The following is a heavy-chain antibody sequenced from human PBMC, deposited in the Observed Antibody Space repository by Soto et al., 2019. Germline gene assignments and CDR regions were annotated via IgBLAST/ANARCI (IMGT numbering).Heavy chain of an antibody. CDR2: IYSIGNT. J-gene: IGHJ6*02. Sequence: PSETLSLTCTVSGASLRSSAYWGWIRQPPGKGLEWIGSIYSIGNTYYNPSLKSGVTISADTSKNQFSLNLISVTAADTAVYYCRRSSRYSTDVWGQGITVTVS. CDR1: GASLRSSAY. D-gene: IGHD6-19*01. CDR3: RRSSRYSTDV. V-gene: IGHV4-39*01.